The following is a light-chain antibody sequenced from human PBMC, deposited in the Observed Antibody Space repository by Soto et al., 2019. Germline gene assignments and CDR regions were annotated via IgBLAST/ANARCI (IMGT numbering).Light chain of an antibody. Sequence: QSVPTQPPSASGSPGQSVTISCTGTSSDVGGYNYVSWYQHHPGKAPKLMIYDVSKRPSGVPDRFSGSKSGNTASLTVSGLQAEDEADYYCSSYAGSNNYVFGTGTKVTVL. CDR1: SSDVGGYNY. CDR2: DVS. V-gene: IGLV2-8*01. CDR3: SSYAGSNNYV. J-gene: IGLJ1*01.